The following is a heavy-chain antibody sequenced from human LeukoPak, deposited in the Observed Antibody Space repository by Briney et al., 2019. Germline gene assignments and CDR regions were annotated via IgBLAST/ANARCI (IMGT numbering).Heavy chain of an antibody. CDR1: GFTFSAYA. Sequence: GGSLRLSCSASGFTFSAYAMYWVRQAPGKGLEYVSGISNNGGSSFYADSVKGRFTISRDNSKNTLYLQMSSLRAEDTAVYYCARVGDSYGYLFGYWGQGTLVTVSS. CDR3: ARVGDSYGYLFGY. V-gene: IGHV3-64D*09. CDR2: ISNNGGSS. J-gene: IGHJ4*02. D-gene: IGHD5-18*01.